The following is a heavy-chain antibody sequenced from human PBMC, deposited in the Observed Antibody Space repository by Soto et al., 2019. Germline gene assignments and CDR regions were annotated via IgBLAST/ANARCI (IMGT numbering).Heavy chain of an antibody. CDR2: INWNGDRT. V-gene: IGHV3-20*04. D-gene: IGHD3-3*02. J-gene: IGHJ4*02. CDR3: ARELEGSDY. CDR1: GFTFDDYG. Sequence: GGSLRLSWAASGFTFDDYGMNWVRQPPGKGLEWVSNINWNGDRTGYADSVKGRFTISRDNAKNSLYLLMNSLRAEDTALYYCARELEGSDYWGQGTQVTVS.